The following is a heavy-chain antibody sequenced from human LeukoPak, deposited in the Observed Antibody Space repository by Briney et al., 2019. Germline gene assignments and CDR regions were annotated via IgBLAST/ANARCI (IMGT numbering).Heavy chain of an antibody. J-gene: IGHJ5*02. Sequence: PGRSLRLSCAASGFTFDDYAMHWVRQAPGKGLEWVSLISGDGGSTYYADSVKGRFTISRDSSKNSLYLQMNSLRTEDTALYYCAKDMEEVNWFDPWGQGTLVTVSS. CDR2: ISGDGGST. D-gene: IGHD1-1*01. CDR1: GFTFDDYA. V-gene: IGHV3-43*02. CDR3: AKDMEEVNWFDP.